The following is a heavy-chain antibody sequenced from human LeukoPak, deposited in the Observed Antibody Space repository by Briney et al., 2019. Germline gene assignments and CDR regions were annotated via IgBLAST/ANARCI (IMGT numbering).Heavy chain of an antibody. D-gene: IGHD6-19*01. CDR2: IYPGDSDT. J-gene: IGHJ4*02. CDR1: GYSFTTYW. Sequence: GESLKISCKGSGYSFTTYWIAWVRQMSGKGLEWMGIIYPGDSDTRYSPSFQGQVTISVDKSISTAYLQWSSLKASDTAMYYCARPLSGGYSSGHFDYWGQGTLVTVSS. V-gene: IGHV5-51*01. CDR3: ARPLSGGYSSGHFDY.